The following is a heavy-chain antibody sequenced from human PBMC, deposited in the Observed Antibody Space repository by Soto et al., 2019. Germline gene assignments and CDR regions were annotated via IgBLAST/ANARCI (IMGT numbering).Heavy chain of an antibody. CDR1: GFTFSSYV. J-gene: IGHJ4*02. D-gene: IGHD4-17*01. Sequence: QVQLVESGGGVVQPGRSLRLSCAASGFTFSSYVMNWVRQAPGKGLDWVALISYDGSTKYYADSVKGRFTISRDNSKNTLYLQMNSLSADDTAVYYCARDYGGNSGLDYWGQGALVTVSS. CDR2: ISYDGSTK. CDR3: ARDYGGNSGLDY. V-gene: IGHV3-30-3*01.